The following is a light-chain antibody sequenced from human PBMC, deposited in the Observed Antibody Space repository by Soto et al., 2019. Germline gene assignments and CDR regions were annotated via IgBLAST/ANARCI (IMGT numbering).Light chain of an antibody. CDR2: DVS. Sequence: QSVLTQPAPLSGSPGQSITISCPGTSSDVGGYNYVSWYQHHPGKAPKLLIYDVSNRPSGVSNRFSGSKSDNTASLTISGLQPEDEADYYCSSYTTSNTRQIVFGTGTKVTVL. CDR3: SSYTTSNTRQIV. V-gene: IGLV2-14*03. CDR1: SSDVGGYNY. J-gene: IGLJ1*01.